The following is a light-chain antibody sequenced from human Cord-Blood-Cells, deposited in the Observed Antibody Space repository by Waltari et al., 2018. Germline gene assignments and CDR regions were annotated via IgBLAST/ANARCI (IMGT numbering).Light chain of an antibody. CDR3: SSYTSSSTVV. V-gene: IGLV2-14*01. Sequence: QSALTQPASVSGSPGQSITISCTGTSSDVVGYNYVPWYQQHTGKAPKLMINDVSNRPSGVSNRFSGSKSGNTASLPISGLQSEDEADYYCSSYTSSSTVVFGGGTKLTVL. J-gene: IGLJ2*01. CDR1: SSDVVGYNY. CDR2: DVS.